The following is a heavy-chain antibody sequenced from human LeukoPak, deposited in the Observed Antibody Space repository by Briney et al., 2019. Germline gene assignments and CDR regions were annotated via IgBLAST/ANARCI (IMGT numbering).Heavy chain of an antibody. V-gene: IGHV4-34*01. D-gene: IGHD3-10*01. J-gene: IGHJ5*02. CDR3: ARGRLYGSAPIGDA. Sequence: SEPLSLTCAVYGGSFRGYHWSGIRQPPGKGLEWIGDINHSGSNNYNPSLKSRVTISVDTSKNQFSLKLSYVTAADTAVYYCARGRLYGSAPIGDAWGQGTLVTVSS. CDR1: GGSFRGYH. CDR2: INHSGSN.